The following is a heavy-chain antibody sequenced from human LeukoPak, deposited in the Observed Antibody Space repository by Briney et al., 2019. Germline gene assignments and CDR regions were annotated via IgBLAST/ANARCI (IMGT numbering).Heavy chain of an antibody. CDR1: GGSFSGYY. CDR3: ARLVGQYDYGDYGQPYYFDY. J-gene: IGHJ4*02. D-gene: IGHD4-17*01. V-gene: IGHV4-34*01. CDR2: INHSGST. Sequence: SETLSLTCAVYGGSFSGYYWSWIRQPPGKGLEWIGEINHSGSTNYNPSLKSRVTISVDTSKNRFSLKLSSVTAADTAVYYCARLVGQYDYGDYGQPYYFDYWGQGTLVTVSS.